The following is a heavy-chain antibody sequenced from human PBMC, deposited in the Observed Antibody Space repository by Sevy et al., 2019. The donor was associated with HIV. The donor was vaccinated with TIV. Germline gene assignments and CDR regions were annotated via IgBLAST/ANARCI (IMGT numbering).Heavy chain of an antibody. Sequence: ASVKVSCKASGGTFSSYAISWVRQAPGHGLEWMGWIIPIFGTANYAQKFQGRVTITADKSTSTAYMELSSLRSEDTAVYYCARDWDYDSSGYYFSDAFDIWGQGTMVTVSS. J-gene: IGHJ3*02. CDR2: IIPIFGTA. V-gene: IGHV1-69*06. CDR1: GGTFSSYA. CDR3: ARDWDYDSSGYYFSDAFDI. D-gene: IGHD3-22*01.